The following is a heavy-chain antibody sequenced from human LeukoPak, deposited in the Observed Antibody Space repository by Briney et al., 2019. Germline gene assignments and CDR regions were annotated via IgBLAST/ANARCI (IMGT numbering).Heavy chain of an antibody. CDR2: INHSGST. V-gene: IGHV4-34*01. D-gene: IGHD4-11*01. J-gene: IGHJ6*03. CDR3: ARGRSRRLRTVQYYMDV. Sequence: PSETLSLTCAVYGGSFSGYYWSWIRQPPGKGLEWIGEINHSGSTNYNPSLKSRVTISVDTSKNQFSLKLSSVTAADTAVYYCARGRSRRLRTVQYYMDVWGKGTAVTVSS. CDR1: GGSFSGYY.